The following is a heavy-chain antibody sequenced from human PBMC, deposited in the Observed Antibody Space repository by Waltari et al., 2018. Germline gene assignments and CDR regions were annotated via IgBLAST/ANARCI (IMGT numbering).Heavy chain of an antibody. CDR2: ISWNSGSI. Sequence: EVQLVESGGGLVQPGRSLRLSCAASGFTFDDYAMHWVRQAHGKGLEWVSGISWNSGSIGYADSVKGRFTISRDNAKNSLYLQMNSLRAEDTALYYCAKDKGGTPLYYYYGMDVWGQGTTVTVSS. D-gene: IGHD1-26*01. V-gene: IGHV3-9*01. J-gene: IGHJ6*02. CDR3: AKDKGGTPLYYYYGMDV. CDR1: GFTFDDYA.